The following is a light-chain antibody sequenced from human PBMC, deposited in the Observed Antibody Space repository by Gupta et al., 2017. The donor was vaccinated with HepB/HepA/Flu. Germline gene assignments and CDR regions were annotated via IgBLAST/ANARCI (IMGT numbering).Light chain of an antibody. CDR1: SSDVGGYNY. CDR2: DVS. J-gene: IGLJ2*01. Sequence: QSALTQPASVSGSPGQSITISCTGTSSDVGGYNYVSWYQQHAGKVPKVMIYDVSNRPSGISNRFSGSKSGNTASLTISGLQAEDEADYYCSSFTISSTVVFGGGTKLTVL. CDR3: SSFTISSTVV. V-gene: IGLV2-14*01.